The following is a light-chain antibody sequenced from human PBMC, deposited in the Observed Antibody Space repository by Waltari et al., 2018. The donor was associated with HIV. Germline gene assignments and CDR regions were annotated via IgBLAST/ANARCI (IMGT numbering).Light chain of an antibody. CDR2: LNSDGSH. CDR1: SGPSSYA. V-gene: IGLV4-69*01. CDR3: QTWGTGIWV. J-gene: IGLJ3*02. Sequence: QLVLTQSPSASASLGASVKLTCTLSSGPSSYAIAWHHQQPEKGPRYLMKLNSDGSHSKGDGIPDRFSGSSSGAERYLTISSLQPEDEADYYCQTWGTGIWVFGGGTKLTVL.